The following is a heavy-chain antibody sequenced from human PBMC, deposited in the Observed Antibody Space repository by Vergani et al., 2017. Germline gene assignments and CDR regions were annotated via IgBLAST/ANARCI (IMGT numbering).Heavy chain of an antibody. CDR1: GFKFSVYS. V-gene: IGHV3-48*04. CDR3: ARGIVPAAFDY. D-gene: IGHD2-2*01. CDR2: ITSDIRTI. Sequence: VQLVESGGGLVQPGGSLRLSCAASGFKFSVYSMNWVRQAPGKGLEWVSYITSDIRTIKYADSVKGRFTISRDNAKNSLHLQMNSLTAEDTALYYCARGIVPAAFDYWGQGTLVTVSS. J-gene: IGHJ4*02.